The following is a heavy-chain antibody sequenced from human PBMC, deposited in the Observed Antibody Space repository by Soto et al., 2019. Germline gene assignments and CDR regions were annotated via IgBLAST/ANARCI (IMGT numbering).Heavy chain of an antibody. Sequence: PSETVSLTCAGYGGSFSGYYWSWTRQPPGKGLEWIGEINHSGSTNYNPSLKSRVTISVDTSKNQFSLKLSSVTAADTAVYYCARGGGLYYYYGMDVWGQGTTVTVSS. CDR1: GGSFSGYY. D-gene: IGHD3-16*01. CDR3: ARGGGLYYYYGMDV. J-gene: IGHJ6*02. CDR2: INHSGST. V-gene: IGHV4-34*01.